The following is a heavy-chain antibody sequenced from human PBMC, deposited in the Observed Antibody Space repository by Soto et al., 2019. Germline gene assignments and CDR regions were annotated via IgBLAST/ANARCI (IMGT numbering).Heavy chain of an antibody. CDR1: GFTFSSYA. V-gene: IGHV3-23*01. CDR3: AKDRTYSSGWSAGDAFDI. CDR2: ISGSGGST. J-gene: IGHJ3*02. D-gene: IGHD6-19*01. Sequence: EVQLLESGGGLVQPGGSLRLSCAASGFTFSSYAMSWVRQAPGKGPEWVSAISGSGGSTYYADSVKGRFTISRDNSKNTLYLQMNSLRAEDTAVYYCAKDRTYSSGWSAGDAFDIWGQGTMVTVSS.